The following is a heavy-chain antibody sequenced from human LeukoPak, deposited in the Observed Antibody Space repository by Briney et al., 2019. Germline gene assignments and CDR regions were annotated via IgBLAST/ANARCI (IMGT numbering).Heavy chain of an antibody. CDR3: AELGITMIGGV. CDR1: GFTFSSYE. Sequence: GGSLRLPRAASGFTFSSYEMNWVRQAPGKGLEWVSYISSSGSTIYYADSVKGRFTISRDNAKNSLYLQMNSLRAEDTAVYYCAELGITMIGGVWGKGTTVTISS. J-gene: IGHJ6*04. V-gene: IGHV3-48*03. D-gene: IGHD3-10*02. CDR2: ISSSGSTI.